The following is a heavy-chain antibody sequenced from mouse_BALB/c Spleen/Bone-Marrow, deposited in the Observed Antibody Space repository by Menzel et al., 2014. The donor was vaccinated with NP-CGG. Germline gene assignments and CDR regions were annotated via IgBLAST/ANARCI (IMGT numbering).Heavy chain of an antibody. CDR2: ISSGSSTI. Sequence: EVKLVESGGGLVQPGGSRKLSCAASEFTFSSFGMHWVRQAPEKGLEWVAYISSGSSTIYYADTVKGRFTISRDNPKNTLFLQMTSLRSEDTAMYYCARKGALITHYYAMDYWGQGTSVTVSS. CDR3: ARKGALITHYYAMDY. D-gene: IGHD2-4*01. J-gene: IGHJ4*01. V-gene: IGHV5-17*02. CDR1: EFTFSSFG.